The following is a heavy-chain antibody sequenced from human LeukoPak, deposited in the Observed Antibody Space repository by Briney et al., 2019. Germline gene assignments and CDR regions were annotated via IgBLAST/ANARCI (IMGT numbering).Heavy chain of an antibody. D-gene: IGHD3-10*01. J-gene: IGHJ6*02. Sequence: ASVKVSCKASGYTFINYYIHWVRQVPGQGLEWMGIINPSGGSTTYAQKIEGRVTLTTDASTSTVYMELSSLRSDDTSVYYCAREGYGSGRRLGMDVWGRGTTVTVSS. CDR1: GYTFINYY. CDR2: INPSGGST. CDR3: AREGYGSGRRLGMDV. V-gene: IGHV1-46*01.